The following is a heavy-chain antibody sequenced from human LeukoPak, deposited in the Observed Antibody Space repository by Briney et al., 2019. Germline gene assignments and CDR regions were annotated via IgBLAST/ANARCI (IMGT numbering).Heavy chain of an antibody. D-gene: IGHD3-3*01. J-gene: IGHJ4*02. CDR2: INPNSGGT. Sequence: ASVNVSCKASVYTFTGYYMHWVRQAPGQGLAWMGWINPNSGGTNYAQKFQGRVTMTRDTSISTAYMELSRLRSDDTAVYYCARPNFWSGYYQGYWGQGTLVTVSS. V-gene: IGHV1-2*02. CDR1: VYTFTGYY. CDR3: ARPNFWSGYYQGY.